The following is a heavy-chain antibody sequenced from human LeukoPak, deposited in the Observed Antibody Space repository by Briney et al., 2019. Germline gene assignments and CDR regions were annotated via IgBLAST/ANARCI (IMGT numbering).Heavy chain of an antibody. CDR3: AREYSSSSGRAFDI. CDR1: GFTFNSYS. V-gene: IGHV3-48*01. D-gene: IGHD6-6*01. J-gene: IGHJ3*02. Sequence: GGSLRLSCAASGFTFNSYSMIWVRQAPGKGLEWVSYIGSSSTTIYYADSVKGRFTISRDNAKNSLYLQMNSLKPGDTGVYYCAREYSSSSGRAFDIWGQGTMVTVSS. CDR2: IGSSSTTI.